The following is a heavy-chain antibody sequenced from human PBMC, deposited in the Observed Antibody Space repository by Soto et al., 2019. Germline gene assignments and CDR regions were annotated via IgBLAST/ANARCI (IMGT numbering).Heavy chain of an antibody. D-gene: IGHD3-22*01. J-gene: IGHJ3*02. CDR2: ILKKADEYTT. CDR3: AKVLTYYYDSSGYLNPDAFDI. CDR1: GFTITDHH. Sequence: GGSLRLSCVASGFTITDHHMDWVRQAPGKGLEWVGRILKKADEYTTEYAASVRGRFTLSRDDSKNSVYLQMNSLKTEDTAVYYCAKVLTYYYDSSGYLNPDAFDIWGQGTMVTVSS. V-gene: IGHV3-72*01.